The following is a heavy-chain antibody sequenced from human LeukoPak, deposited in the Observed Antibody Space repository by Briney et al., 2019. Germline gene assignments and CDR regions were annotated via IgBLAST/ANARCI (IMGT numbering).Heavy chain of an antibody. CDR3: ARDGDYFDY. D-gene: IGHD2-21*01. V-gene: IGHV3-7*01. J-gene: IGHJ4*02. CDR2: IKKQRSDS. Sequence: RPGGSLRLSCTASGFTVNDYWMSWVRQAPGKGLEWVANIKKQRSDSFYVDSVKGRFTISRDNAKNSVFLQMNSLRVEDTAVYYCARDGDYFDYWGQGTPVTVSS. CDR1: GFTVNDYW.